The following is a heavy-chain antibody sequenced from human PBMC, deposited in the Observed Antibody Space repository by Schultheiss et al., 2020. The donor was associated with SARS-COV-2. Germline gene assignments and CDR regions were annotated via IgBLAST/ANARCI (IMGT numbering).Heavy chain of an antibody. CDR3: TTYYDFSGGLDLTFDY. CDR1: GFTFGDYI. V-gene: IGHV3-49*03. CDR2: IRSKAYGGTT. Sequence: GGSLRLSCTASGFTFGDYIMNWYRQAPGKGLEWVGFIRSKAYGGTTKYAASVKGRFTISRDDSKSIAYLQMNSLKTEDTAMYYCTTYYDFSGGLDLTFDYWGQGTLVTVSS. D-gene: IGHD3-3*01. J-gene: IGHJ4*02.